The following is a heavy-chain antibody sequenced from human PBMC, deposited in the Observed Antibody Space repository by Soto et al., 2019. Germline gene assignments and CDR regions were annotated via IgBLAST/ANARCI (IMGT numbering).Heavy chain of an antibody. CDR2: VYYNGFT. J-gene: IGHJ5*02. D-gene: IGHD3-3*01. V-gene: IGHV4-39*01. CDR3: ARMGDFWSGPGELDP. Sequence: QLQLRESGPGLVNPSETLSLTCTVSGGSISSSNYYWAWIRQSPGKGLEWIGSVYYNGFTYYNPSLTSRVTISVDTSKNQFSLKLTSVTAADTAVYYCARMGDFWSGPGELDPWGQGTLVTVSS. CDR1: GGSISSSNYY.